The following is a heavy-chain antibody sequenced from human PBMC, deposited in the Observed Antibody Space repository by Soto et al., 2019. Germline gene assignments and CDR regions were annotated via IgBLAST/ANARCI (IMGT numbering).Heavy chain of an antibody. CDR2: ISAYNGNT. J-gene: IGHJ6*02. D-gene: IGHD5-12*01. Sequence: ASVKVSCKASGYTFTSYGISWVRQAPGQGLEWMGWISAYNGNTNYAQKLQGRVTMTTDTSTSTAYMELRSLRSDDTAVYYCARGPGYSGYDFYYSYGMDVWAQGTTVTVS. V-gene: IGHV1-18*01. CDR3: ARGPGYSGYDFYYSYGMDV. CDR1: GYTFTSYG.